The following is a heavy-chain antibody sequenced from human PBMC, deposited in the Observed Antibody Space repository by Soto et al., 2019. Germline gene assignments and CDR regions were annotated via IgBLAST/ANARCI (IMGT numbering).Heavy chain of an antibody. D-gene: IGHD3-3*01. CDR3: ARGHYDFWSGYFATIDY. CDR1: GGSISNYY. CDR2: IHYSGNT. J-gene: IGHJ4*02. Sequence: PSETLSLTCTVSGGSISNYYWSWIRQPPGKGLEWIGYIHYSGNTKYNPSLKSRVTMSADTSKNQFSLKLSSVTAADTAVYYCARGHYDFWSGYFATIDYWGQGTLVTVSS. V-gene: IGHV4-59*08.